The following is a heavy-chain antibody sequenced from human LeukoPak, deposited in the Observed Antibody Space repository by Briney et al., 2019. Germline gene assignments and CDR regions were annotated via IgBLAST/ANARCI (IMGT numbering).Heavy chain of an antibody. V-gene: IGHV1-69*01. CDR1: GGTFSSYA. CDR2: IIPIFGTA. D-gene: IGHD6-6*01. J-gene: IGHJ6*02. CDR3: ARWSIAARVYYYYGMDV. Sequence: SVKVSCKASGGTFSSYAISWVRQAPGQGLEWMGGIIPIFGTANYAQKFQGRVTITADESTSTAYMELSSLRSEDTAVYYCARWSIAARVYYYYGMDVWGQGTTVTVSS.